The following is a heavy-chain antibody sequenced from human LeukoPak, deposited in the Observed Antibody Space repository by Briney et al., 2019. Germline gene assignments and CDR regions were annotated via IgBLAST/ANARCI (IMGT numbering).Heavy chain of an antibody. CDR1: GYTFSSYL. CDR2: IFPRDSDT. CDR3: VRSLPGTMLRGYGMDV. J-gene: IGHJ6*02. V-gene: IGHV5-51*01. Sequence: GESLTISCKTSGYTFSSYLIGWVRQMRGKGLECVGVIFPRDSDTRYRPSFQGQVTISADKSTNTAYLHWGSLKASDTAMYYCVRSLPGTMLRGYGMDVWGPGTTVIVS. D-gene: IGHD3-10*01.